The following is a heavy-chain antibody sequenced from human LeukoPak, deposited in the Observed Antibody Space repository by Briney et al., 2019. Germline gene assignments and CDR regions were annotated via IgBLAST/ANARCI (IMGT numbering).Heavy chain of an antibody. J-gene: IGHJ4*02. CDR1: GYTFTSYD. CDR2: MNPNSGNT. Sequence: GASVKVSCKASGYTFTSYDINWVRQATGQGLEWMGWMNPNSGNTGYAQKFQGRVTMTRNTSISTAYMELSSLRSEDTAVYYCARDLSGSYGAIWLDNFDYWGQGTLVTVSS. CDR3: ARDLSGSYGAIWLDNFDY. D-gene: IGHD1-26*01. V-gene: IGHV1-8*01.